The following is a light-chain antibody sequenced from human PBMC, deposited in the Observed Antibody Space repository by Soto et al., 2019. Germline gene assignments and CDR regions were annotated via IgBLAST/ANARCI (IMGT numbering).Light chain of an antibody. Sequence: QSSHPGSSLTASVVLSVVITWQASQDIRNYLNWFQHKPGKAPKSLIFDVSSLERGVPSRFIGTGSGTDFTFTISSLQAEDVATYYCQQYHSYPLAFGGGTQVDIK. CDR3: QQYHSYPLA. CDR1: QDIRNY. V-gene: IGKV1-16*01. CDR2: DVS. J-gene: IGKJ4*01.